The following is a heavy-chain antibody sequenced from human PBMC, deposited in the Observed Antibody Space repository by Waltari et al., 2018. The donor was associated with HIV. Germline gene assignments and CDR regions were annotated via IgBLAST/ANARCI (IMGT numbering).Heavy chain of an antibody. D-gene: IGHD3-22*01. J-gene: IGHJ4*02. CDR1: GFTVSSNY. CDR2: IYSGCST. Sequence: EVQLVETGGGLIQPGGSLRLSCVASGFTVSSNYMSWVRQAPGKGLEWVSVIYSGCSTYYADSVKGRFTISRDNSKNTLYLQMNSLRAEDTAVYYCASSPSSGTRNDYWGQGTLVTVSS. CDR3: ASSPSSGTRNDY. V-gene: IGHV3-53*02.